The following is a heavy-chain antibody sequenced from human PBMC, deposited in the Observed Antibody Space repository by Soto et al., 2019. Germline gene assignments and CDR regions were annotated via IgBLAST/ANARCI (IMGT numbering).Heavy chain of an antibody. CDR2: ISSSSSYI. V-gene: IGHV3-21*01. CDR3: ARAVEEDIVLLDV. CDR1: GFTFSSYS. Sequence: GGSLRLSCAASGFTFSSYSMNWVRQAPGKGLEWVSSISSSSSYIYYADSVKGRFTISRDNAKNSLYLQMNSLRAEDTAVYYCARAVEEDIVLLDVWGQGTTVTVSS. J-gene: IGHJ6*02. D-gene: IGHD2-8*01.